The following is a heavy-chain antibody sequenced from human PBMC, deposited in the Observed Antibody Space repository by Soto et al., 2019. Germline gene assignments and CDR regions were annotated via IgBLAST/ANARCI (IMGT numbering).Heavy chain of an antibody. CDR1: GFTFSSYA. J-gene: IGHJ4*02. CDR2: ISGSGGST. Sequence: PGGSLRLSCAASGFTFSSYAMSWVRQAPGKGLEWVSAISGSGGSTYYADSVKGRFTISRDNSKNTLYLQMNSLRAEDTAVYYCAKDGDDRIFSDHFDYWGQGTLVTVSS. CDR3: AKDGDDRIFSDHFDY. D-gene: IGHD2-15*01. V-gene: IGHV3-23*01.